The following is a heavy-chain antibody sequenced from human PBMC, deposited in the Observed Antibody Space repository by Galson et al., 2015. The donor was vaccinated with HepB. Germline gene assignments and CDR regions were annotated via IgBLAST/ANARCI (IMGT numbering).Heavy chain of an antibody. CDR1: GFPFNLWG. V-gene: IGHV3-33*01. Sequence: SLRLSCASSGFPFNLWGMHWVRQAPGKGLEWVAILGDDGNFQQYADSVKGRFTVSRDNSKNTLYLELNSLRDEDTAVYYCARDLGRVKYFDYWGPGTHATASA. J-gene: IGHJ4*02. CDR3: ARDLGRVKYFDY. D-gene: IGHD4-23*01. CDR2: LGDDGNFQ.